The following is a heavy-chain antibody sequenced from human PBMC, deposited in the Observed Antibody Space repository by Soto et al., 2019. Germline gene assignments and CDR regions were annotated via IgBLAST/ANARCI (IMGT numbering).Heavy chain of an antibody. J-gene: IGHJ3*02. CDR1: GDSVSSNSAA. D-gene: IGHD2-15*01. CDR2: TYYRSKWYN. V-gene: IGHV6-1*01. Sequence: SQTLSLTCAISGDSVSSNSAAWNWIRQSPSRGLEWLGRTYYRSKWYNDYAVSVKSRITINPDTSKNQFSLQLNSVTPEDTAVYYCAKTICSGGSCYTANDAFDICGQGTMVTVSS. CDR3: AKTICSGGSCYTANDAFDI.